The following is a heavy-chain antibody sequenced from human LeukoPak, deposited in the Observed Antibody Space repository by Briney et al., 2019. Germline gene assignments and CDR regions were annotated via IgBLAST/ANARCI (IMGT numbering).Heavy chain of an antibody. CDR3: ARGYCSGGSCYSYYYYNYMDV. D-gene: IGHD2-15*01. Sequence: SETLSLTCTVSGYSINSDYYWGWIRQPPGKGLEWIGSIYHSGSTYYNPSLKSRVTISVDTSKNQFSLKLSSVTAADTAVYYCARGYCSGGSCYSYYYYNYMDVWGKGTTVTVSS. CDR1: GYSINSDYY. CDR2: IYHSGST. V-gene: IGHV4-38-2*02. J-gene: IGHJ6*03.